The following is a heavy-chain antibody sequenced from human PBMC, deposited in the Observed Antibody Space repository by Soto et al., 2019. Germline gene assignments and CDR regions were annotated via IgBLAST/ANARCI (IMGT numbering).Heavy chain of an antibody. V-gene: IGHV4-59*01. CDR3: ARDLRKGAGYNSGFDP. CDR2: IYYSGST. CDR1: GGSISSYY. D-gene: IGHD1-1*01. J-gene: IGHJ5*02. Sequence: PSETLSLTCTVSGGSISSYYWSWIRQPPGKGLEWIGYIYYSGSTNYNPSLKSRVTISVDTSKNQFSLKLSSVTAADTAVYYCARDLRKGAGYNSGFDPWGQGTLVTVSS.